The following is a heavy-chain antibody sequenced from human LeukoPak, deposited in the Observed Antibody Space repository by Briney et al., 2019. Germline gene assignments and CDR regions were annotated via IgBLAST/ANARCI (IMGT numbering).Heavy chain of an antibody. V-gene: IGHV4-38-2*02. CDR3: AREVVVVVAARDYFDY. J-gene: IGHJ4*02. CDR2: IYHSGSN. D-gene: IGHD2-15*01. Sequence: SETLSLTCTVSGYSISSGYYWGWIRQPPGKGLEWIGSIYHSGSNYYNPSLKSRVTISVDTSKNQFSLKLSSVTAADTAVYYCAREVVVVVAARDYFDYWGQGTLVTVSS. CDR1: GYSISSGYY.